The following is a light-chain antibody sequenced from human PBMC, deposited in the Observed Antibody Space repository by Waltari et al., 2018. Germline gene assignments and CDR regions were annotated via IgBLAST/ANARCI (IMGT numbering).Light chain of an antibody. CDR3: SSYTISRIRV. CDR2: DVS. CDR1: SSDVGGYNY. Sequence: QSALTQPASVSGSPGQSITISCTGTSSDVGGYNYVSWYQQHPGKAPKLMIYDVSNRPSGVSNRFSGSKSGNTASLTISGLQAEDEADYYCSSYTISRIRVFGGGTKLTVL. V-gene: IGLV2-14*01. J-gene: IGLJ3*02.